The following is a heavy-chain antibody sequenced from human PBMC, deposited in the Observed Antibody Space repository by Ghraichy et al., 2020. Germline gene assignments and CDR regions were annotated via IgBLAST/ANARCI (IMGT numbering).Heavy chain of an antibody. J-gene: IGHJ1*01. V-gene: IGHV3-72*01. CDR3: VQQSVGLQH. Sequence: GGSLRLSCAASGFSFSDHSMDWVRQAPGKGLEWLGRIENKINSYTAEYAASVTGRFTISRDDSKNLLFLQMNSLKSEDTAVYYCVQQSVGLQHWGQGTLVTVSS. CDR1: GFSFSDHS. D-gene: IGHD1-26*01. CDR2: IENKINSYTA.